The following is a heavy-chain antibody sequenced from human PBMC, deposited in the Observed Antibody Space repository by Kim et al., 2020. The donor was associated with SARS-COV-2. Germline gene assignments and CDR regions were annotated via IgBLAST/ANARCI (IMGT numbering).Heavy chain of an antibody. Sequence: SVKVSCKASEGTLSTYAISWMRQAPGQGLEWMGTIIPIFETTNYAQKFQGRVTITADKSTSTVYMELSSLRSEDTAVFYCARADYSSSWYEGFDYWGQGTLVTVSS. D-gene: IGHD6-13*01. CDR3: ARADYSSSWYEGFDY. CDR2: IIPIFETT. V-gene: IGHV1-69*06. CDR1: EGTLSTYA. J-gene: IGHJ4*02.